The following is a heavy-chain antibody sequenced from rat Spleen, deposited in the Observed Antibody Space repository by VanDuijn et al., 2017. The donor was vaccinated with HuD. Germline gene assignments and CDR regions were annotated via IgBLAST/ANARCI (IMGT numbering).Heavy chain of an antibody. CDR3: TRVDTVVTLYFDY. CDR1: GFTFSSFP. CDR2: ISTSGGST. V-gene: IGHV5-46*01. Sequence: EVQLVESGGGLVQPGRSMKLSCAASGFTFSSFPMAWVRQAPTKGLEWVATISTSGGSTYYRDSVKGRFTISRDNAKSTLYLQMNSLRSEDTATYYCTRVDTVVTLYFDYWGQGVMVTVSS. D-gene: IGHD1-1*01. J-gene: IGHJ2*01.